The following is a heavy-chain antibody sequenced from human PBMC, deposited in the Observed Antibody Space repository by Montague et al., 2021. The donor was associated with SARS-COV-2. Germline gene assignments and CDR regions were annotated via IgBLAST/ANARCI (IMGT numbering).Heavy chain of an antibody. J-gene: IGHJ6*02. CDR2: INHSGST. V-gene: IGHV4-34*01. D-gene: IGHD4-17*01. CDR1: GGSFSGYY. Sequence: SETLSLTCAVYGGSFSGYYWSWIRQPPGKGLEWIGEINHSGSTNYNPSLKSRVTISVDTSKNQLSLKLSSVTAADTAVYYCARGTTVTTLFYYYYGMDVWGQGTTVIVSS. CDR3: ARGTTVTTLFYYYYGMDV.